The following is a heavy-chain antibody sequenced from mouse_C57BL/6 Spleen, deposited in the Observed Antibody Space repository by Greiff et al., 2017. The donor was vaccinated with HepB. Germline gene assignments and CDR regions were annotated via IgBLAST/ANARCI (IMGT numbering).Heavy chain of an antibody. Sequence: EVKLMESGGGLVKPGGSLKLSCAASGFTFSSYAMSWVRQTPEKRLEWVATISDGGSYTYYPDNVKGRFTISRDNAKNNLYLQMSHLKSEDTAMYYCARERGDRLRDWYFDVWGTGTTVTVSS. J-gene: IGHJ1*03. V-gene: IGHV5-4*01. CDR3: ARERGDRLRDWYFDV. D-gene: IGHD1-1*01. CDR2: ISDGGSYT. CDR1: GFTFSSYA.